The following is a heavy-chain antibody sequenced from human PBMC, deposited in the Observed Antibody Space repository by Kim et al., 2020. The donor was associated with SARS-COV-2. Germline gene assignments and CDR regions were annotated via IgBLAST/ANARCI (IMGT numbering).Heavy chain of an antibody. J-gene: IGHJ4*02. CDR3: ARHEINYGGSTSFDY. D-gene: IGHD4-17*01. Sequence: PSLKRRVTISVDTSKNQFPLKLSSVTAADTAVYYCARHEINYGGSTSFDYWGQGTLVTVSS. V-gene: IGHV4-39*01.